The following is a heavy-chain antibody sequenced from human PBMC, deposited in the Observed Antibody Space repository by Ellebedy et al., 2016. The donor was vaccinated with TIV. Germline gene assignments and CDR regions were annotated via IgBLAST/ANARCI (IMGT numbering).Heavy chain of an antibody. D-gene: IGHD3-10*01. V-gene: IGHV3-15*01. CDR2: IKSKTDGGTT. J-gene: IGHJ4*02. CDR1: GFTFSNAW. CDR3: TTFQSGGGFWELSLFDY. Sequence: GESLKISCAASGFTFSNAWMSWVRQAPGKGLEWVGRIKSKTDGGTTDYAEPVKGRFTIARDDSKNTLDLQMNSLKTEDTAVYYCTTFQSGGGFWELSLFDYWGQGTLVTVSS.